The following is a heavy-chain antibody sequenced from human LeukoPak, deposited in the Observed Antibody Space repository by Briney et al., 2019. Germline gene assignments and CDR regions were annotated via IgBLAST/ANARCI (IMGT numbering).Heavy chain of an antibody. CDR3: ASWIGAYYVGY. V-gene: IGHV4-39*07. CDR2: IYHSGSS. CDR1: GGSITSSDYY. D-gene: IGHD2-2*03. Sequence: SETLSLTCAVSGGSITSSDYYWGWIRQPPGKGLEYIGTIYHSGSSYHNPSLKSRVTISVDTAKNQFSLNLSPVTAADTAVYYCASWIGAYYVGYWGQGTLVTVSS. J-gene: IGHJ4*02.